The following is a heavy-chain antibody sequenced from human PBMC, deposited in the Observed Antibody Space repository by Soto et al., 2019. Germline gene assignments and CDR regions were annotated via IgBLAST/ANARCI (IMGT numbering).Heavy chain of an antibody. Sequence: QVQLVESGGGVVQPGRSLRLSCAASGFTFSSYAMHWVRQARGKGLEWVAVISYDGSNKHYADSVKGRFTISRDNSKNTXYXPMNSLRPEDTAVYSSASWERGIHPRRPYYYYGMDVWGQGTTVTVSS. CDR1: GFTFSSYA. CDR3: ASWERGIHPRRPYYYYGMDV. V-gene: IGHV3-30-3*01. D-gene: IGHD7-27*01. J-gene: IGHJ6*02. CDR2: ISYDGSNK.